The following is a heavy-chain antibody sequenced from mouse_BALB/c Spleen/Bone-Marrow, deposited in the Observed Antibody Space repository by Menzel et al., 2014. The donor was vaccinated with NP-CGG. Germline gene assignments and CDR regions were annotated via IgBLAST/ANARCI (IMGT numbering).Heavy chain of an antibody. CDR3: ARKYGKGGDY. J-gene: IGHJ2*01. CDR2: IDPSDSET. V-gene: IGHV1-61*01. D-gene: IGHD2-10*02. Sequence: QVQLQQSGAELVRPGASVKSSCKASGYTFTGYWMNWVKQRPGQGLEWIGMIDPSDSETHYNQMFKDKATLSVDKSSSTAYMQLSSLTSDDSAVYYCARKYGKGGDYWGHGTTLTVSS. CDR1: GYTFTGYW.